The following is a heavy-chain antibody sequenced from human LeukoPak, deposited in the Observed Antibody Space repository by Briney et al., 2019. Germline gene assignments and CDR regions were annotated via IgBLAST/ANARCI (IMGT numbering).Heavy chain of an antibody. Sequence: SLRLSCAASGFTFDDYAMHWVRQAPGKGLEWVSGISWNSGSIGYADSVKGRFTISRDNAKNSLYLQMNSLRAEDTALYYCAKDKGYSSSWYSAFDIWGQGTMVTVSS. CDR3: AKDKGYSSSWYSAFDI. D-gene: IGHD6-13*01. V-gene: IGHV3-9*01. CDR2: ISWNSGSI. J-gene: IGHJ3*02. CDR1: GFTFDDYA.